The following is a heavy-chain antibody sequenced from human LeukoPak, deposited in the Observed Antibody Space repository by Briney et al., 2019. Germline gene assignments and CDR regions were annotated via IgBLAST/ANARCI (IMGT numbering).Heavy chain of an antibody. D-gene: IGHD3-16*02. CDR1: GFTFSSYG. CDR3: AKEGSYLVYLDY. CDR2: ISGSGGST. J-gene: IGHJ4*02. Sequence: PGGTLRLSCAASGFTFSSYGMSWVRQAPGKGLEWVSAISGSGGSTYYADSVKGRFTISRDNSKNTLYLQMNSLRAEDTAVYYCAKEGSYLVYLDYWGQGTLVTVSS. V-gene: IGHV3-23*01.